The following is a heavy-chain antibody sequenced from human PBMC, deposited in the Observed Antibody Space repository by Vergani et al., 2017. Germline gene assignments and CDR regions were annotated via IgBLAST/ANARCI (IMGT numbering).Heavy chain of an antibody. CDR2: ISSSGSTI. Sequence: EVQLVESGGGLVQPGGSLRLSCAASGFTFSSYEMNWVRQAPGKGLGWVSYISSSGSTIYYADSVKGRFPISGDNAKNSLYLQMNSLRAEDTAVYYCARGKQWLVLDYYYGMDVWGQGTTVTVSS. V-gene: IGHV3-48*03. CDR1: GFTFSSYE. D-gene: IGHD6-19*01. J-gene: IGHJ6*02. CDR3: ARGKQWLVLDYYYGMDV.